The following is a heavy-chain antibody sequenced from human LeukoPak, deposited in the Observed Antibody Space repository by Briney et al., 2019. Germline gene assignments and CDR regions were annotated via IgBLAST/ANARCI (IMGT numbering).Heavy chain of an antibody. V-gene: IGHV3-74*01. Sequence: GGSLRLSRAASGFTFSSYWMHWVRQAPGKGLVWVSRINSDGSSTSYADSVKGRFTISRDNAKNTLYLQMNSLRAEDTAVYYCARGIQLWVNDYWGQGTLVTVSS. CDR2: INSDGSST. D-gene: IGHD5-18*01. CDR3: ARGIQLWVNDY. CDR1: GFTFSSYW. J-gene: IGHJ4*02.